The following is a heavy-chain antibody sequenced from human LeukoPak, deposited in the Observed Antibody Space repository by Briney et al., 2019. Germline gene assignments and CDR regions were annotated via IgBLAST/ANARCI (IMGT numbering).Heavy chain of an antibody. V-gene: IGHV3-30*18. Sequence: PGGSLRLSCAASGFTFSSYGMHWVRQAPGKGLEWVAVISYDGNNKYYADSVKGRFTISRDNSKNTLYLQMNSLRAEDTAVYYCAKDPQEYQLPSYYFDYWGQGTLVTVSS. CDR3: AKDPQEYQLPSYYFDY. D-gene: IGHD2-2*01. CDR1: GFTFSSYG. J-gene: IGHJ4*02. CDR2: ISYDGNNK.